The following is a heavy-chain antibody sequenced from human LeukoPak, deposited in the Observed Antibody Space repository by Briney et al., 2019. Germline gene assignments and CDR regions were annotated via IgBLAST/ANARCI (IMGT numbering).Heavy chain of an antibody. V-gene: IGHV4-34*01. CDR2: INHSGST. Sequence: SETLSLTCAVYGGSFSGYYWSWIRQPPGKGLEWIGEINHSGSTNYNPSLKSRVTISVDTSKNQFSLKLSSVTAADMAVYYCARYSYDSSGSDYWGQGTLVTVSS. CDR3: ARYSYDSSGSDY. J-gene: IGHJ4*02. D-gene: IGHD3-22*01. CDR1: GGSFSGYY.